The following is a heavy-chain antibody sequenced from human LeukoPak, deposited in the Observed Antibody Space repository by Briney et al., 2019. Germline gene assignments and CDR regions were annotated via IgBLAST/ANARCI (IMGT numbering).Heavy chain of an antibody. V-gene: IGHV3-72*01. J-gene: IGHJ4*02. CDR3: GRERSRDRANRFGYDY. D-gene: IGHD5-18*01. CDR1: GFSFSDHY. Sequence: GGSLRLSCTASGFSFSDHYMEWARQAPGKGLEWIGRIRNKAESYSTEYAASVRGRFTISRDDSENSVFLQMNSLKNEDTAAYYCGRERSRDRANRFGYDYWGQGTLVTVSS. CDR2: IRNKAESYST.